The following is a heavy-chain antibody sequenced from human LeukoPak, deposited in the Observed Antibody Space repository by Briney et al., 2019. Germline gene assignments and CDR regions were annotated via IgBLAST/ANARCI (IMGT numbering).Heavy chain of an antibody. V-gene: IGHV3-48*03. J-gene: IGHJ6*02. D-gene: IGHD3-3*01. CDR2: ISSSGSTI. CDR3: AREGYDFWSGYYTHYYGMDV. Sequence: GGSLRLSCAASGFTFSSYGMNWVRQAPGKGLEWVSYISSSGSTIYYADSVKGRFTISRENAKNSLYLQMNSLRAEDTAVYYCAREGYDFWSGYYTHYYGMDVWGQGTTVTVSS. CDR1: GFTFSSYG.